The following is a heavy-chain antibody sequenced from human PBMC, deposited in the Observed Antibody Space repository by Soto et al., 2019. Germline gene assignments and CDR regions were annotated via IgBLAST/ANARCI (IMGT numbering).Heavy chain of an antibody. D-gene: IGHD6-25*01. Sequence: EVQLVESGGGLVHPGGSLRLSCAASGFSFSNYWVHWVRHAPGKGLVWVSRVTPDGRSTSYADSVKGRFTVSRDNAKNTVSLEMNSLRVEDTAVYYCTTLSSAVSYSAFDIWGQGTVIIVSS. CDR3: TTLSSAVSYSAFDI. CDR1: GFSFSNYW. V-gene: IGHV3-74*01. CDR2: VTPDGRST. J-gene: IGHJ3*02.